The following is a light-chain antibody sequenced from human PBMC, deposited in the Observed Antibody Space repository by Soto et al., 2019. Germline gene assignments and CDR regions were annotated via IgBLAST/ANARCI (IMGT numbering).Light chain of an antibody. Sequence: DIVMTQTPLSLSVTPGQPASISCKSSQSLVFSDGKTYFYWYLQKSGQPPQLLIYEVSNLFSGVPDRFSGSGSGTDFTLKISRVEAEDVGVYYCMQSVQAPWTFGQGTKVEIK. CDR1: QSLVFSDGKTY. CDR2: EVS. J-gene: IGKJ1*01. CDR3: MQSVQAPWT. V-gene: IGKV2D-29*01.